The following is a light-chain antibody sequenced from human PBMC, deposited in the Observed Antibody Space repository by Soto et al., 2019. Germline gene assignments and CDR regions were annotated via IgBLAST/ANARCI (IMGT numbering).Light chain of an antibody. CDR1: QSVSNY. CDR2: DAS. CDR3: QGSRT. Sequence: EIVLTQSPATLSLSPGERATLSCRASQSVSNYLAWYQQKPCQAPRLLISDASNRAAGIPARFSGGGSGTDITLPISSVEPADFAVYSCQGSRTFGQGTRLEIK. V-gene: IGKV3-11*01. J-gene: IGKJ5*01.